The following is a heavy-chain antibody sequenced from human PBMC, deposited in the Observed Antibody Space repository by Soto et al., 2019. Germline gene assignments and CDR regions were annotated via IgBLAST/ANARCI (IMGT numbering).Heavy chain of an antibody. V-gene: IGHV3-30*18. CDR3: AKPTDDYGDYNEYYFDY. J-gene: IGHJ4*02. Sequence: PGGSLRLSCAASGFTFSSYGMHWVRQAPGKGLEWVAVISYDGSNKYYADSVKGRFTISRDNSKNTLYLQMNSLRAEDTAVYYCAKPTDDYGDYNEYYFDYWGQGTQVTVSS. D-gene: IGHD4-17*01. CDR2: ISYDGSNK. CDR1: GFTFSSYG.